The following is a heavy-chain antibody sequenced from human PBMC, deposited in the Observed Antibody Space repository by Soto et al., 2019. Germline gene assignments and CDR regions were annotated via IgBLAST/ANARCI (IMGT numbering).Heavy chain of an antibody. D-gene: IGHD2-15*01. CDR3: AKGADSLPTVYYYYGMDV. J-gene: IGHJ6*02. CDR1: GFTFSSYT. CDR2: ISWDGGST. Sequence: PGGSLRLSCAASGFTFSSYTMHWVRQAPGKGLEWVSLISWDGGSTYYADSVKGRFTISRDNSKNSLYLQMNSLRTEDTALYYCAKGADSLPTVYYYYGMDVWGQGTTVTVSS. V-gene: IGHV3-43*01.